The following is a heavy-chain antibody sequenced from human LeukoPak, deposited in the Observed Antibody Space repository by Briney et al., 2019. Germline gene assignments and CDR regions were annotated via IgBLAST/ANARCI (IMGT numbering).Heavy chain of an antibody. J-gene: IGHJ4*02. CDR1: SDSFSSYY. Sequence: SETLSLTCTVSSDSFSSYYWAWIRQPAGKGLEWLGRLYPGVSTNYSPSLKSRLTMSVDTSKNQFSLKLTSMTAADTAVYLCARSAVTRAGVFDYWGRGTLVTVSS. V-gene: IGHV4-4*07. CDR2: LYPGVST. D-gene: IGHD4-17*01. CDR3: ARSAVTRAGVFDY.